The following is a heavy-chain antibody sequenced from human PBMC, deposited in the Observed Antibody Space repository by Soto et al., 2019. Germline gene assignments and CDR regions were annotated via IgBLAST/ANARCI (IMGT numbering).Heavy chain of an antibody. V-gene: IGHV1-18*01. J-gene: IGHJ3*02. Sequence: ASVKVSCKASGYTFTNYGISWVRQAPGQGPEWMGWISAYNGNTNYAQKLQGRVTMTTDTSTSTAYMELRSLRSDDTAVYYCARDGSDHDGTVNAAFDIWGQGTMVTVSS. D-gene: IGHD4-17*01. CDR1: GYTFTNYG. CDR3: ARDGSDHDGTVNAAFDI. CDR2: ISAYNGNT.